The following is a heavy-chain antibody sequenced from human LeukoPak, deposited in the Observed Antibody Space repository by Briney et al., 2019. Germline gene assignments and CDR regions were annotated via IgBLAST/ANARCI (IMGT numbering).Heavy chain of an antibody. D-gene: IGHD2-2*01. CDR2: ISGSGGST. J-gene: IGHJ4*02. CDR1: GFTFSSYA. V-gene: IGHV3-23*01. Sequence: GGSLRLSCAASGFTFSSYAMSWVRQAPGKGLEGVSAISGSGGSTYYADSVKGRFTISRDNSKNTLYLQMNSLRAEDTAVYYCAKDPSFGPALYWGQGTLVTVSS. CDR3: AKDPSFGPALY.